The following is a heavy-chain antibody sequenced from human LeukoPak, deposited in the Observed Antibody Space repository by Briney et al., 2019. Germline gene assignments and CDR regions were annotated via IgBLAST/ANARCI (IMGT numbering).Heavy chain of an antibody. CDR2: TYYGSKWSN. D-gene: IGHD1-14*01. CDR3: TRGRNSAFDY. CDR1: GDSVSSNGVA. V-gene: IGHV6-1*01. Sequence: SQTLSLTCAISGDSVSSNGVAWNWIRQSPSRGLEWLGRTYYGSKWSNDYALSVKGRITINPDTSKNQFSLQLNSVTPEDTAVYYCTRGRNSAFDYWGQGTLVTVSS. J-gene: IGHJ4*02.